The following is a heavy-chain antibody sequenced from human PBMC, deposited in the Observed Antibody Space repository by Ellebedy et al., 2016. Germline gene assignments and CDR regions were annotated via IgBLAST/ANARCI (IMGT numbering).Heavy chain of an antibody. CDR1: GGSISSSTYY. Sequence: SETLSLTXTVSGGSISSSTYYWGWIRQPPGKGLEWIGSIYYSGSTYYNPSLKSRATISVDTSKNQFSLRLSSVTAADTAVYYCARHQGSRFYYFDYWGQGTLVTVSS. V-gene: IGHV4-39*01. D-gene: IGHD6-13*01. CDR2: IYYSGST. J-gene: IGHJ4*02. CDR3: ARHQGSRFYYFDY.